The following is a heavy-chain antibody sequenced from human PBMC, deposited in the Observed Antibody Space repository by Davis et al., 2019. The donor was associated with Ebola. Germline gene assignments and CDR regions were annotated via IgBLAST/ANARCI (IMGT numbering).Heavy chain of an antibody. V-gene: IGHV4-61*01. Sequence: SETLSLTCTVSGGSVSSGTYYWSWIRQPPGKGLEWIGYIFYTGTTSYNPSLKSRVIISVDTSKNQFSLKLSSVTAADTAVYYCARLKVRVDGMDVWGQGTTVTVSS. CDR1: GGSVSSGTYY. CDR2: IFYTGTT. CDR3: ARLKVRVDGMDV. J-gene: IGHJ6*02. D-gene: IGHD3-10*01.